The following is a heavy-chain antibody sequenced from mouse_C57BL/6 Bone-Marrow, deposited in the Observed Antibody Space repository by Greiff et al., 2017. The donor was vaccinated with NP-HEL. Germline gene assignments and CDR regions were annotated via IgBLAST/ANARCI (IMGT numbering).Heavy chain of an antibody. V-gene: IGHV5-6*01. D-gene: IGHD3-2*02. Sequence: EVQLVESEGGLVQPGSSMKLSCTASGFTFSSYGMSWVRQTPDKRLEWVATISSGGSYTYYPDSVKGRFTISRDNAKNTLYLQMSSLKSEDTAMYYCARQHSSGYEDYWGQGTTLTVSS. CDR3: ARQHSSGYEDY. J-gene: IGHJ2*01. CDR2: ISSGGSYT. CDR1: GFTFSSYG.